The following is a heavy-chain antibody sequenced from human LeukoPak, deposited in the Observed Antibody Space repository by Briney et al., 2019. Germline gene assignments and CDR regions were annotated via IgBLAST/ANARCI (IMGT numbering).Heavy chain of an antibody. D-gene: IGHD3-10*01. CDR1: GGSFSGYY. CDR3: ARGLLWFGELSLIDY. Sequence: SETLSLTCAVYGGSFSGYYWSWIRQPPGKGLEWIGEINHSGSTNYNPSLKSRVTISVDTSKNQFSLKLSSVTAADTAVYYCARGLLWFGELSLIDYWGQGTLVTVSS. CDR2: INHSGST. J-gene: IGHJ4*02. V-gene: IGHV4-34*01.